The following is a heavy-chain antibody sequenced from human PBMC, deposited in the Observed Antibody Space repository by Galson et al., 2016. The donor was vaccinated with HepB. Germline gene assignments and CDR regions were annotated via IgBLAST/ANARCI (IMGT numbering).Heavy chain of an antibody. CDR1: AFSFSTYG. CDR3: AKGQGYYYGLGRLAVTYVDY. CDR2: ISSSSSYT. V-gene: IGHV3-21*01. Sequence: SLRLSCAASAFSFSTYGMSWVRQAPGKGLEWVSSISSSSSYTHYADSMKGRFTISRDNAKNSLYLQMNSLRTEDTAVYYCAKGQGYYYGLGRLAVTYVDYWGQGTQVTVSS. J-gene: IGHJ4*02. D-gene: IGHD3-10*01.